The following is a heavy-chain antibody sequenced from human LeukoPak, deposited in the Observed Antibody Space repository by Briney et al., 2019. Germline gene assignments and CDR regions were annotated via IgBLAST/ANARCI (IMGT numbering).Heavy chain of an antibody. V-gene: IGHV3-21*01. J-gene: IGHJ4*02. Sequence: GGSLRLSCAASGFTFSSYSMNWVRQAPGKGLEWVSSISSSSSYIYYADSVKGRFTISRDNAKNSLYLQMNSLRAEDTAVYYRARGLIAAAGFDYWGQGTLVTVSS. D-gene: IGHD6-13*01. CDR2: ISSSSSYI. CDR3: ARGLIAAAGFDY. CDR1: GFTFSSYS.